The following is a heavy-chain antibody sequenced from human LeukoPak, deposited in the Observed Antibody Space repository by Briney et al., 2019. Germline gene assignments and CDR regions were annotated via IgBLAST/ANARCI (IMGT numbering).Heavy chain of an antibody. V-gene: IGHV3-23*01. CDR1: GFTFSSYA. J-gene: IGHJ4*02. Sequence: GGSLRLSCAASGFTFSSYAMSWVRQAPGKGLEWVSAISGGGGSTHYADSVKGRFTVSRDNSKNTLYLQMSSLRAGDTAVYYCAKSSYYDSSGYYREYYFDYWGQGTLVTVSS. D-gene: IGHD3-22*01. CDR3: AKSSYYDSSGYYREYYFDY. CDR2: ISGGGGST.